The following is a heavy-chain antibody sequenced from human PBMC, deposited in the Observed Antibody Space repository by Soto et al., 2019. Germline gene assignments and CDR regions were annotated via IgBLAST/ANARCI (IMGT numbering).Heavy chain of an antibody. Sequence: LGESLKISCKGSGYSFTSYWISWVRQMPGKGLEWMGRIDPSDSYTNYSPSFQGHVIISADKSISTAYLQWSSLKASDTAMYYCARHLSYDSSESYYYYGMDVWGLGTTVTVSS. D-gene: IGHD3-22*01. CDR1: GYSFTSYW. V-gene: IGHV5-10-1*01. J-gene: IGHJ6*02. CDR2: IDPSDSYT. CDR3: ARHLSYDSSESYYYYGMDV.